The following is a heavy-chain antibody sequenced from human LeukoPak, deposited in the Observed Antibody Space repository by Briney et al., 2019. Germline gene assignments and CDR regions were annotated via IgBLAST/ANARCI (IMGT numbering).Heavy chain of an antibody. CDR2: IDTSGGHT. D-gene: IGHD3-10*01. CDR3: AKSRSGSANWALRIFDN. Sequence: PGGSLRLSCAASGFTFSSYAMSWVRQAPGKGLEWVSAIDTSGGHTYYADSVKGRFTISRDNSENTLYVEMNSLRAEDTAIYHCAKSRSGSANWALRIFDNWGQGTLVSVSS. J-gene: IGHJ4*02. CDR1: GFTFSSYA. V-gene: IGHV3-23*01.